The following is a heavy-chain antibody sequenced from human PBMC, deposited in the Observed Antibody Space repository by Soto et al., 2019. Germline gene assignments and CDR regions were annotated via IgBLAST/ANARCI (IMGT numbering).Heavy chain of an antibody. Sequence: ASVKVSCKASGYTFTSYGISWVRQAPGQGLEWMGWISAYNGNTNYAQKLQGRVTMTTDTSTSTAYMELRSLRSDDTAVYDCARGSSSSWPSNYGMDVWGQGPTVTVAS. D-gene: IGHD6-13*01. CDR1: GYTFTSYG. V-gene: IGHV1-18*01. CDR2: ISAYNGNT. J-gene: IGHJ6*02. CDR3: ARGSSSSWPSNYGMDV.